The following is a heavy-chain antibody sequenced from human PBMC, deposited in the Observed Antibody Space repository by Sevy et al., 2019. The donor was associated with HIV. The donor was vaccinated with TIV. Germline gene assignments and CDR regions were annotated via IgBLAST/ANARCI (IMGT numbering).Heavy chain of an antibody. CDR2: ISAYNGNT. D-gene: IGHD3-9*01. CDR3: ARDIWYYDILTGYYPTPYYYYYYGMDV. J-gene: IGHJ6*02. CDR1: GYTFTSYG. Sequence: ASVKVSCKASGYTFTSYGISWVRQAPGQGLEWMGWISAYNGNTNYAQKLQGRVTMTTDTSTSTAYMELRSLRSDDTAVYYCARDIWYYDILTGYYPTPYYYYYYGMDVWGQGTTVTVSS. V-gene: IGHV1-18*01.